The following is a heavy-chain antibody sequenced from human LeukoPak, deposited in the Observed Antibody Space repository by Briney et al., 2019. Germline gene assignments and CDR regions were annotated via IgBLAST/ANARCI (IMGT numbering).Heavy chain of an antibody. V-gene: IGHV4-39*01. Sequence: SETLSLTCTVSGASMSHGFNYWGWIRQPPGKGLEWIGSIFFTGPTYYNPSLQSRLTISADSSKNQFSLRVTSVTAADTALYYCARQHNTARVGAFDVWGQGTMVVVSS. CDR3: ARQHNTARVGAFDV. J-gene: IGHJ3*01. CDR1: GASMSHGFNY. D-gene: IGHD5-18*01. CDR2: IFFTGPT.